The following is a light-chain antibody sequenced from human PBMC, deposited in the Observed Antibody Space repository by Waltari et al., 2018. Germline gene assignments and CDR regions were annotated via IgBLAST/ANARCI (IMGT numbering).Light chain of an antibody. Sequence: DFVWSESQRSVRVTFGEPASISCRASQILLHSNGYNYLDWYQQKPGQAPKLLIYMGSNRASGVPDRFSGSGSGTDFTLKISRVEAEDVGVYYCMQHLHTPWTFGQGTKVEIK. CDR1: QILLHSNGYNY. V-gene: IGKV2-28*01. CDR3: MQHLHTPWT. CDR2: MGS. J-gene: IGKJ1*01.